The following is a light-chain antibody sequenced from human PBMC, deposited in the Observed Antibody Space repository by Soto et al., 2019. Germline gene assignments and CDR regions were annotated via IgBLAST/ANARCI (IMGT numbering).Light chain of an antibody. Sequence: EIVLPQSPGTLALSPGEGAALSCKASESVSSTYLAWYQQKPGQPPRLLIYGASSRATGIPHRFSGSGSGTDFTLTISRLEPEDLAVYYCQQYGSSPQTFGQVTKVDIK. CDR2: GAS. CDR3: QQYGSSPQT. V-gene: IGKV3-20*01. J-gene: IGKJ1*01. CDR1: ESVSSTY.